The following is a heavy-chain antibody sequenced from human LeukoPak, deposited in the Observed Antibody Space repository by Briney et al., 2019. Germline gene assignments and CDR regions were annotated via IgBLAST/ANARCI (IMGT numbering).Heavy chain of an antibody. CDR3: ARDPKSQLLLDY. CDR2: INPYSGAI. Sequence: ASVKVSCKSSGFTFTDEYIHWVRQAPGQGLEWMGWINPYSGAINYAQKFQGRVTLTRDTSISTAYMELSRLTSGDTAVYYCARDPKSQLLLDYWGQGTLVAVSS. J-gene: IGHJ4*02. CDR1: GFTFTDEY. V-gene: IGHV1-2*02. D-gene: IGHD2-2*01.